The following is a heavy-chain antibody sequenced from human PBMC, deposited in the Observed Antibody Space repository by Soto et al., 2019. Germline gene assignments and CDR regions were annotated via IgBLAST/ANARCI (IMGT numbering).Heavy chain of an antibody. CDR2: ISDSGGST. CDR3: AKGQVVITSYEFDY. D-gene: IGHD3-22*01. J-gene: IGHJ4*02. CDR1: GFTFSSYA. V-gene: IGHV3-23*01. Sequence: GGSLRLSCAASGFTFSSYAMSWVRQAPGKGLEWVSAISDSGGSTYYADSVKGRFTISRDNSKNTLYLQMNSLRAEDTAVYYCAKGQVVITSYEFDYWGQGTLVTVSS.